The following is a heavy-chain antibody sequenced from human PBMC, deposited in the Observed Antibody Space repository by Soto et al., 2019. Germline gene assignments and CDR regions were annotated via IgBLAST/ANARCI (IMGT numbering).Heavy chain of an antibody. V-gene: IGHV3-11*06. CDR2: SSDSGTFT. D-gene: IGHD1-1*01. CDR1: GFTFSDYY. CDR3: ARSGDNYNLLDY. J-gene: IGHJ4*02. Sequence: QVHLVESGGGLVKPGGSLRLSCAASGFTFSDYYMSWIRQAPGKGLEWHSYSSDSGTFTRYADSVKGRFSISRDNAKNSLYLQINSLRGEDTAIYYCARSGDNYNLLDYWGQGTPVTVSS.